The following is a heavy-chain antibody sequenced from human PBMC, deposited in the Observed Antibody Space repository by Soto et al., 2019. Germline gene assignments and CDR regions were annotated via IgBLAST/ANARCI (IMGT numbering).Heavy chain of an antibody. CDR3: ARVPSSWGWFDP. V-gene: IGHV4-4*02. CDR2: IFHSGST. Sequence: QVQLQESGPGLVKPSGTLSLTCAVSGGPISSSDWWSWVRQPPGKGLEWIGEIFHSGSTNYNPSLKSRVTISVDKSKNQFSLKLSSVTAADTAMYYCARVPSSWGWFDPWGQGTLVTVSS. J-gene: IGHJ5*02. D-gene: IGHD3-16*01. CDR1: GGPISSSDW.